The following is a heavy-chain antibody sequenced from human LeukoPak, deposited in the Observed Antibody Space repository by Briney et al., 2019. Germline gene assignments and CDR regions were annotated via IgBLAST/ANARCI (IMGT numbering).Heavy chain of an antibody. V-gene: IGHV3-33*01. J-gene: IGHJ4*02. CDR2: IWYDGSNK. CDR3: ARGRYYYDSSGYPIDY. CDR1: GFTFSSYG. D-gene: IGHD3-22*01. Sequence: PGRSLRLSCAASGFTFSSYGMHWVRQAPGKGLEWVAVIWYDGSNKYYADSVKGRFTISRDNSKNTLYLQMNSLRAEDTAVYYCARGRYYYDSSGYPIDYWGQGTLVTVSS.